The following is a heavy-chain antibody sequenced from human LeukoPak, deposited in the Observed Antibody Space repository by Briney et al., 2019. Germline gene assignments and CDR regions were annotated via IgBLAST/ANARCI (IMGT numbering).Heavy chain of an antibody. CDR3: ARRYCSSTNCLAFDY. CDR2: IKQDASEK. CDR1: GLTFSDFW. D-gene: IGHD2-2*01. Sequence: GGSLRLTRAASGLTFSDFWMSWVRQAPGKGLEWVANIKQDASEKYYVDSVKGRFTISRDNAKNSLYLQMNSLRAEDTAVYYCARRYCSSTNCLAFDYWGQGTLVTVPS. J-gene: IGHJ4*02. V-gene: IGHV3-7*01.